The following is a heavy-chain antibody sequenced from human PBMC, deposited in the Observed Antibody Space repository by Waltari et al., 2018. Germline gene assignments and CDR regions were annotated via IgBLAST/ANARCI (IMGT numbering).Heavy chain of an antibody. D-gene: IGHD3-22*01. Sequence: QVQLVQSGAEVKKPGASVKVSCKASGYTFTSYGIRWVRQAHGQGLEWMGWISAYNGNTNYAQKLQGRVTMTTDTSTSTAYMELRSLRSDDTAVYYCARAFYYDSSGYYLFDYWGQGTLVTVSS. CDR2: ISAYNGNT. J-gene: IGHJ4*02. CDR1: GYTFTSYG. V-gene: IGHV1-18*01. CDR3: ARAFYYDSSGYYLFDY.